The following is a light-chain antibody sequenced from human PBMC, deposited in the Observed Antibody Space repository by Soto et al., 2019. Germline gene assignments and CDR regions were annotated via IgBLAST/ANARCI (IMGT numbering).Light chain of an antibody. CDR1: QSISSY. J-gene: IGKJ5*01. V-gene: IGKV1-39*01. Sequence: DIRMTQSPSSLSASVGDRVTITPRASQSISSYLNWYQQKPGKAPKLLIYAASSLQSGVPSRFSGSGSGTDFTLTISSLQPEDFATYYCQQSYSTPITFGQGTRLEIK. CDR2: AAS. CDR3: QQSYSTPIT.